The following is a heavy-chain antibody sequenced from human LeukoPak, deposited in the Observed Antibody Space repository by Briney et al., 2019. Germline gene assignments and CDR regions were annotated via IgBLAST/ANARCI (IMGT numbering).Heavy chain of an antibody. J-gene: IGHJ3*02. CDR3: TQPYYGDDWDAFDI. CDR2: IRSKAYGGTT. V-gene: IGHV3-49*03. Sequence: GGSLRPSCTASGFTFGDYAMSWFRQAPGKGLEWVGFIRSKAYGGTTEYAASVKGRFTISRDDSKSIAYLQMNSLKTEDTAVYYCTQPYYGDDWDAFDIWGQGTMVTVSS. D-gene: IGHD4-17*01. CDR1: GFTFGDYA.